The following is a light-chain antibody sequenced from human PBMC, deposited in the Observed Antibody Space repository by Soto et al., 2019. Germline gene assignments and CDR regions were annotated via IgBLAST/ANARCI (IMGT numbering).Light chain of an antibody. J-gene: IGKJ2*01. CDR3: QQYDTYPHT. Sequence: DIQLTQSPSTLSASVGDRVTITCRASQSINSWLAWYQQRPGKAPKLLIYKASSLQSGVPSRFSGSGSGTEITLTISRLQPDDFATYYCQQYDTYPHTFGQGTKLEIK. CDR2: KAS. CDR1: QSINSW. V-gene: IGKV1-5*03.